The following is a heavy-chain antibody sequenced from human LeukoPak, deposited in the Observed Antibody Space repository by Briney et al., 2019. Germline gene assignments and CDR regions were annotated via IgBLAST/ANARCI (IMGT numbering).Heavy chain of an antibody. CDR1: GGSFSGYY. Sequence: SETLSLTCAVYGGSFSGYYWSWIRQPPGKGLEWIGEINHSGSTNYNPSLKSRVTISVDTSKNQFSLKLSSVTAADTAVYYCARGAGYYDYVWGSHPNPYFDYWGQGTLVTVSS. D-gene: IGHD3-16*02. CDR2: INHSGST. J-gene: IGHJ4*02. V-gene: IGHV4-34*01. CDR3: ARGAGYYDYVWGSHPNPYFDY.